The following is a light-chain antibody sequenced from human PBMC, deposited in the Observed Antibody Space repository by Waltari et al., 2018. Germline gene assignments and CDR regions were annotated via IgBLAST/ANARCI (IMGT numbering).Light chain of an antibody. CDR1: QNINRW. J-gene: IGKJ1*01. V-gene: IGKV1-5*03. CDR3: QQYKSYPWT. Sequence: DIQMTQSPSTLSASVGERVTITCRASQNINRWLAWYQQKPGKAPNLLIYKTSSLESGVPSRFSGSGSGTEFTLTIDTLQPDDFATYHCQQYKSYPWTFGQVTKVEI. CDR2: KTS.